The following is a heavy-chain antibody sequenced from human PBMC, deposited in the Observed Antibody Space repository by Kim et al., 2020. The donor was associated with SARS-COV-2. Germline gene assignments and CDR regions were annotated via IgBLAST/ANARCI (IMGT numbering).Heavy chain of an antibody. D-gene: IGHD3-10*01. V-gene: IGHV4-34*01. J-gene: IGHJ6*02. CDR2: INHSGST. CDR3: ARGRRGVRGVIAYYYGMDV. Sequence: SETLSLTCAVYGGSFSGYYWSWIRQPPGKGLEWIGEINHSGSTNYNPSLKSRVTISVDTSKNQFSLKLSSVTAADTAVYYCARGRRGVRGVIAYYYGMDVWGQGTTVTVSS. CDR1: GGSFSGYY.